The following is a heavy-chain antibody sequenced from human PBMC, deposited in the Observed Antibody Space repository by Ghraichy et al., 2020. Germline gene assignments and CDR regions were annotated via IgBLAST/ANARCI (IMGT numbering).Heavy chain of an antibody. CDR1: GGSISSYY. CDR2: IYTSGST. Sequence: SQTLSLTCTVSGGSISSYYWSWIRQPAGKGLEWIGRIYTSGSTNYNPSLKIRVTMSVDTSKNQFSLKLSSVTAADTAVYYCARDKDYDFWSGLNWFDPWGQGTLVTVSS. J-gene: IGHJ5*02. V-gene: IGHV4-4*07. CDR3: ARDKDYDFWSGLNWFDP. D-gene: IGHD3-3*01.